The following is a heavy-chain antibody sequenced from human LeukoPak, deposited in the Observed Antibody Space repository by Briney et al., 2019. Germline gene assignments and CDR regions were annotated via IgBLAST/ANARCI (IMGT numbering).Heavy chain of an antibody. CDR3: AKGITVAGDHDVFDI. V-gene: IGHV1-18*01. CDR1: GYTFTSYG. J-gene: IGHJ3*02. Sequence: ASVKVSCKASGYTFTSYGIIWVRQAPGQGLEWMGWISTYNRDTNYAQKLQGRVTMTTDTSTSTAYMELRSLRSDDTAVYYCAKGITVAGDHDVFDIWGQGTMVTVSS. CDR2: ISTYNRDT. D-gene: IGHD6-19*01.